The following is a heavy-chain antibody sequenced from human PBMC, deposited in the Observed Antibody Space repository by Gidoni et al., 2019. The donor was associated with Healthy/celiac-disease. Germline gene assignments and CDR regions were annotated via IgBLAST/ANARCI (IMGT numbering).Heavy chain of an antibody. J-gene: IGHJ6*02. CDR2: IWYDGSNK. Sequence: QVQLVESGGGVVQPGRSLRLSCAASGFTFSSHGMHWARQAPGKGLEWVAVIWYDGSNKYYAASVKGRFTISRDNSKNTLYLQMNSLRAEDTAVYYCASLAPSYDSSGFPGMDVWGQGTTVTVSS. D-gene: IGHD3-22*01. CDR3: ASLAPSYDSSGFPGMDV. V-gene: IGHV3-33*01. CDR1: GFTFSSHG.